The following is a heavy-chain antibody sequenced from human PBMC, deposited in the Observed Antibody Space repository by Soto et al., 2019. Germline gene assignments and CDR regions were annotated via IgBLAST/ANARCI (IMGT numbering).Heavy chain of an antibody. CDR2: IYPGDSHT. J-gene: IGHJ6*02. CDR3: ARQADSSGYHSEYYYGMDV. CDR1: GFSFTTYY. V-gene: IGHV5-51*01. Sequence: PGESLKISCKASGFSFTTYYIAWVRQMPGKGLEWMGIIYPGDSHTRYNPSFQGQVTISADKSISTAYLQWSSLKASDTAMYYCARQADSSGYHSEYYYGMDVWGQGTTVTVSS. D-gene: IGHD3-22*01.